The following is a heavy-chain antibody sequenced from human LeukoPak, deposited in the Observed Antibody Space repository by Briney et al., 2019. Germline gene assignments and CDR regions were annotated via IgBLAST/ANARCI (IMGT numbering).Heavy chain of an antibody. V-gene: IGHV3-21*01. CDR3: ARASGSYLRSCPDY. Sequence: GGPLRLSCAASGFTFSSYSMNWVRQAPGKGLEWVSSISSSSSYIYYADSVKGRFTISRDNAKNSLYLQMNSLRAEDTAVYYCARASGSYLRSCPDYWGQGTLVTVSS. CDR2: ISSSSSYI. J-gene: IGHJ4*02. CDR1: GFTFSSYS. D-gene: IGHD1-26*01.